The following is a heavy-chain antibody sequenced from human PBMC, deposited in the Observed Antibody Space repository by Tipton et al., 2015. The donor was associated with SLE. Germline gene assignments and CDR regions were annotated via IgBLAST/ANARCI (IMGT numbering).Heavy chain of an antibody. J-gene: IGHJ3*02. CDR1: GGSISSSSYY. CDR3: ARRGAGYSSSWTDAFDI. D-gene: IGHD6-13*01. Sequence: TLSLTCTVSGGSISSSSYYWGWIRQPLGKGLEWIGSIYYSGSTYYNPSLKSRVTISVDTSKNQFSLKLSSVTAADTAVYYCARRGAGYSSSWTDAFDIWGQGTMVTVSS. V-gene: IGHV4-39*07. CDR2: IYYSGST.